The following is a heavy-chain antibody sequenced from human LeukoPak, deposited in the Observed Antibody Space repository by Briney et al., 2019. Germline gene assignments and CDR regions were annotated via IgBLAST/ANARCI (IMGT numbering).Heavy chain of an antibody. Sequence: PSETLSLTCAVYGGSFSGYYWSWIRQPPGKGLEWIGEINHSGSTNYNPSLKSRVTISVDTSKNQFSLKLSFVTAADTAVYYCARAPIIAAAGRGAFDYWGQGTLVTVSS. CDR2: INHSGST. V-gene: IGHV4-34*01. J-gene: IGHJ4*02. CDR3: ARAPIIAAAGRGAFDY. D-gene: IGHD6-13*01. CDR1: GGSFSGYY.